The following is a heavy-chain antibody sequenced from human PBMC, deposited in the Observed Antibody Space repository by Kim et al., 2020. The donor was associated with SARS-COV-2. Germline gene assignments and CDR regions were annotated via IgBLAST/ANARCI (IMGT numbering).Heavy chain of an antibody. CDR3: ARHGSSGYYRGFWFDP. CDR1: GYSFTSYW. V-gene: IGHV5-10-1*01. J-gene: IGHJ5*02. Sequence: GESLKISCKGSGYSFTSYWISWVRQMPGKGLEWMGRIDPSDSYTNYSPSFQGHVTISADKSISTAYLQWSSLKASDTAMYYCARHGSSGYYRGFWFDPWGQGTLVTVSS. D-gene: IGHD3-22*01. CDR2: IDPSDSYT.